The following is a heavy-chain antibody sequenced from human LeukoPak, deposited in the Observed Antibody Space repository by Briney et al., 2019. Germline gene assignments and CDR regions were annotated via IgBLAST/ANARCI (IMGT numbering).Heavy chain of an antibody. CDR3: VRERTYYDFWSGYSDDAFDI. CDR2: ISGSGGST. CDR1: GFTFSSYA. D-gene: IGHD3-3*01. Sequence: PGGSLRLSCAASGFTFSSYAMSWVRQAPGKGLEWVSAISGSGGSTYYADSVKGRFTISRDNAKNTLYMQMNSLRAEDTAVYYCVRERTYYDFWSGYSDDAFDIWGQGTMVTVSS. V-gene: IGHV3-23*01. J-gene: IGHJ3*02.